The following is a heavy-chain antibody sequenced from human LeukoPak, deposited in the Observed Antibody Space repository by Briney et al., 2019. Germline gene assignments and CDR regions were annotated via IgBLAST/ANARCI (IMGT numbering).Heavy chain of an antibody. Sequence: SETLSLTCTVSGGSMSNYYWNWIRQPPGKGLEWIGYVFYTGSGKYNPSLKSRVTISVDTSKRQISLKLTSVTAADTAVYYCATNLPGYSYGYWVAWGQGTLVTVSS. CDR2: VFYTGSG. D-gene: IGHD5-18*01. CDR3: ATNLPGYSYGYWVA. V-gene: IGHV4-59*01. CDR1: GGSMSNYY. J-gene: IGHJ5*02.